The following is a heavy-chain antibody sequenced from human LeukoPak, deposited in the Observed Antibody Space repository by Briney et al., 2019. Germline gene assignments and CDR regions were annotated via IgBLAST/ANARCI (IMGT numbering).Heavy chain of an antibody. J-gene: IGHJ4*02. CDR3: ARVLEEGGGPYDILTGYYHFDY. Sequence: PGRSLRLSCAASGFTFSSYGMHWVRQAPGKGLEWVAVISYDGSNKYYADSVKGRFTISRDNAKNSLYLQMNSLRAEDTAVYYCARVLEEGGGPYDILTGYYHFDYWGQGTLVTVSS. V-gene: IGHV3-30*03. CDR2: ISYDGSNK. CDR1: GFTFSSYG. D-gene: IGHD3-9*01.